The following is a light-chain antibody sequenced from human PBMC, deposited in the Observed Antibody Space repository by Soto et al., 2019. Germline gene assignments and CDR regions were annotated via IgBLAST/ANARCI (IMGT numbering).Light chain of an antibody. Sequence: DIVMTQSPDSLAVSLGEGATINCKSSQSVLSTSNNKNYLSWHQQKPGQPPRLLIYWASTRESGVPDRFSGSGSGTDFTLTISSLQAEDVAIYYCQQHFTAPLTFGGGTKVDIK. V-gene: IGKV4-1*01. CDR2: WAS. CDR1: QSVLSTSNNKNY. CDR3: QQHFTAPLT. J-gene: IGKJ4*01.